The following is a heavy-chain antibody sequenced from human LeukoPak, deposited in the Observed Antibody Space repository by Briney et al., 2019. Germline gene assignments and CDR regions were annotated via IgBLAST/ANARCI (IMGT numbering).Heavy chain of an antibody. J-gene: IGHJ4*02. V-gene: IGHV4-34*01. CDR3: VREGASVTNSDF. CDR2: INHSGST. CDR1: GGSFSGYY. D-gene: IGHD1-26*01. Sequence: PSETLSLTCAVYGGSFSGYYWSWIRQPPGKGLEWIGEINHSGSTNYNPSLKSRVTISVDTSKNQFSLKLSSVTAADTAVYFCVREGASVTNSDFWGQGTQVTVSS.